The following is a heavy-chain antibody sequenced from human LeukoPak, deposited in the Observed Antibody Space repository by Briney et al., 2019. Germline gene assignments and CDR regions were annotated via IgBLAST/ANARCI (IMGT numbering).Heavy chain of an antibody. D-gene: IGHD1-26*01. Sequence: PGGSLRLSCAASGFTFSSYTMSWVRQAPGKGLEWVSAISGSGGSTYYADSVKGRFTISRDNSKNTLYLQMNSLRAEDTAVYYCAKSLSRWEDAFDIWGQGTMVTVSS. CDR1: GFTFSSYT. CDR3: AKSLSRWEDAFDI. V-gene: IGHV3-23*01. J-gene: IGHJ3*02. CDR2: ISGSGGST.